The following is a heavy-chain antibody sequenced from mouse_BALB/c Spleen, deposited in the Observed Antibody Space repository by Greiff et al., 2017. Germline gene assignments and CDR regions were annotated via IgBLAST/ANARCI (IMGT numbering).Heavy chain of an antibody. V-gene: IGHV14-4*02. CDR1: GFNIKDYY. D-gene: IGHD1-1*01. CDR2: IDPENGDT. J-gene: IGHJ2*01. Sequence: VQLQQSGAELVRSGASVKLSCTASGFNIKDYYMHWVKQRPEQGLEWIGWIDPENGDTEYAPKFQGKATMTADTSSNTAYLQLSSLTSEDSAVYFCARRLVTTVVATDYWGQGTTLTVSS. CDR3: ARRLVTTVVATDY.